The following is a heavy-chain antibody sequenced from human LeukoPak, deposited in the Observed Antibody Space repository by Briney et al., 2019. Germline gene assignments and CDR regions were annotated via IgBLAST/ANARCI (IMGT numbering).Heavy chain of an antibody. Sequence: GGSLRLSCAASGFTFRNHGMHWIRQAPGKGLEWVAIIWYDGSNKYYAASVNGRFTISRDNSKNTLYLQMNSLRGDDTAVYYCVRDRGALQYFDYWGQGTLVTVSS. CDR3: VRDRGALQYFDY. CDR1: GFTFRNHG. J-gene: IGHJ4*02. CDR2: IWYDGSNK. V-gene: IGHV3-33*01. D-gene: IGHD2/OR15-2a*01.